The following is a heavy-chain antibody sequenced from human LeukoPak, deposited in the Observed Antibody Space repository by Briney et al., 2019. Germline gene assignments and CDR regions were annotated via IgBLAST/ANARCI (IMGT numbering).Heavy chain of an antibody. Sequence: SLRLSCAASGFTFDDYAMHWVRQAPGKGLEWVSGISWNSGSIGYADSVKGRFTISRDNAKNSLYLQMNSLGAEDTALYYCAKDIGLAIFGVADAFDIWGQGTMVTVSS. D-gene: IGHD3-3*01. CDR3: AKDIGLAIFGVADAFDI. CDR2: ISWNSGSI. V-gene: IGHV3-9*01. J-gene: IGHJ3*02. CDR1: GFTFDDYA.